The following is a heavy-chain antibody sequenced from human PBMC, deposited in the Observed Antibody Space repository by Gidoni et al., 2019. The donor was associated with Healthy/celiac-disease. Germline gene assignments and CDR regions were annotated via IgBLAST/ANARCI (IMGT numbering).Heavy chain of an antibody. CDR2: INHSGST. V-gene: IGHV4-34*01. Sequence: QVQLQQWGAGLLKPSETLSLTCAVYGGSFSGYYWSWIRQPPGKGLEWIGEINHSGSTNYNPSLKSRVTISVDTSKNQFSLKLSSVTAADTAVYYCARVHGKYYYDSSGYFRGPNYFDYWGQGTLVTVSS. CDR1: GGSFSGYY. D-gene: IGHD3-22*01. CDR3: ARVHGKYYYDSSGYFRGPNYFDY. J-gene: IGHJ4*02.